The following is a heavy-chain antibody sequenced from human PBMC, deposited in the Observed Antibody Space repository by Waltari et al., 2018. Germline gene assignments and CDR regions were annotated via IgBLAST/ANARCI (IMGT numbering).Heavy chain of an antibody. CDR2: VASTGAT. D-gene: IGHD1-26*01. CDR1: GLTVGSHA. J-gene: IGHJ6*02. Sequence: DVQLLEAGGGLVQPGGSLRLSCAAPGLTVGSHAMTWVRQSPGTGLACVSSVASTGATYYADSVRGRFTISRDNSKNTVFLQLDRLRVDDTATYFCVKDRGPHDPYNFYYGMNVWGQGTTVTVSS. CDR3: VKDRGPHDPYNFYYGMNV. V-gene: IGHV3-23*01.